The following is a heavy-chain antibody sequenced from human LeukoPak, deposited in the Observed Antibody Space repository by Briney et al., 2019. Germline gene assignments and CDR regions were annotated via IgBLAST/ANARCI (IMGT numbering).Heavy chain of an antibody. CDR2: ISSSSSYI. V-gene: IGHV3-21*01. CDR3: ARDTDYYDSSGYLDY. CDR1: GFTFSSYS. Sequence: GGSLRLSCAAPGFTFSSYSMNWVRQAPGKGLEWVSSISSSSSYIYYADSVKGRFTISRDNAKNSLYLQMNSLRAEDTAVYYCARDTDYYDSSGYLDYWGQGTLVTVSS. J-gene: IGHJ4*02. D-gene: IGHD3-22*01.